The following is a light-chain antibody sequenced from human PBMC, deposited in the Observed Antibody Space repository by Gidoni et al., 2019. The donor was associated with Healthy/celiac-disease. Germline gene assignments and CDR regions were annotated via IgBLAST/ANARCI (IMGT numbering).Light chain of an antibody. CDR1: QSISSY. V-gene: IGKV1-39*01. J-gene: IGKJ3*01. Sequence: DIQMTQSPSSLSASVGDRVTITCRASQSISSYLNWYQQKPRKAPKLLIYAASSLQSGVPSRFSGSGSGTDFTLTISSLQPEDFATYYCQQSYSTPHFGPGTKVDIK. CDR2: AAS. CDR3: QQSYSTPH.